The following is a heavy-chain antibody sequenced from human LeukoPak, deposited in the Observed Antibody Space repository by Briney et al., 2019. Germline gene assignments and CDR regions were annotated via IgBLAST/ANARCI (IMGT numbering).Heavy chain of an antibody. J-gene: IGHJ4*02. CDR3: AKEEREYGVHQSAH. CDR1: GFTFSSYA. V-gene: IGHV3-23*01. CDR2: ISGSGGST. Sequence: GESLRLSCAASGFTFSSYAMSWVRHAPGQGLEWVSAISGSGGSTYYAASVKGRFTISRDNSKNTLYLQMNSLRAEDTAVYYCAKEEREYGVHQSAHWGQGTLVTVSS. D-gene: IGHD4-17*01.